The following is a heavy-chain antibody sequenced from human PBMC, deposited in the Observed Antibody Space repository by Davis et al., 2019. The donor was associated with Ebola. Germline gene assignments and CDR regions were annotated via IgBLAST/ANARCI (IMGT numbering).Heavy chain of an antibody. J-gene: IGHJ4*02. CDR2: ISYDGSNK. CDR3: AKDQGSSWYSFDY. V-gene: IGHV3-30*18. CDR1: GFTFSSYG. Sequence: GESLKISCAASGFTFSSYGMHWVRQAPGKGLEWVAVISYDGSNKYYADSVKGRFTISRDNSKNTLYLQMNSLRAEDTAVYYCAKDQGSSWYSFDYWGQGTLVTVSS. D-gene: IGHD6-13*01.